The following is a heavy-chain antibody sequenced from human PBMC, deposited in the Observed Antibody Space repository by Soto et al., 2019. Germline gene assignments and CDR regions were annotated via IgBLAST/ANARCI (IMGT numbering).Heavy chain of an antibody. CDR2: IIPIFATT. V-gene: IGHV1-69*13. D-gene: IGHD1-26*01. J-gene: IGHJ4*02. Sequence: GASVKVSCKAAAGTFSTYAIAWVRQGPGQGLEWLGVIIPIFATTDYARKFQGRVTITAAESTSTVFIELSSLTSEDTAVYYCARGVGAYYFDYWGQGTLVTVSS. CDR3: ARGVGAYYFDY. CDR1: AGTFSTYA.